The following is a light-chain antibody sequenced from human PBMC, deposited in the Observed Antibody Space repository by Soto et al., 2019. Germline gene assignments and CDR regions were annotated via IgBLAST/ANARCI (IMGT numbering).Light chain of an antibody. J-gene: IGKJ4*01. CDR1: QDITNH. V-gene: IGKV1-33*01. CDR3: QQYDILLT. Sequence: DIQMTQSPSSLSASVGDRVTITCQASQDITNHLNWYQQKPGKAPKLLIYDASNLQTGVPSRFSGSGSGTDFTFTISGLQPEDIATFYCQQYDILLTFGGATMVDIK. CDR2: DAS.